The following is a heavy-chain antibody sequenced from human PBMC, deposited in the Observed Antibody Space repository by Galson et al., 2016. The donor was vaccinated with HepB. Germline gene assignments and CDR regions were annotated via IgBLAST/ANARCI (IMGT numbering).Heavy chain of an antibody. CDR3: AKGVEYYYGSGPSDY. CDR2: IWYDGSKQ. D-gene: IGHD3-10*01. CDR1: GFTFSPYS. J-gene: IGHJ4*02. V-gene: IGHV3-33*08. Sequence: SLRLSCAASGFTFSPYSMTWVRQAPGKGLEWVAVIWYDGSKQYYADSVKGRFTISRDNSKNTLYLQMNSLGVEDTAVYYCAKGVEYYYGSGPSDYWGQGTLVTVSS.